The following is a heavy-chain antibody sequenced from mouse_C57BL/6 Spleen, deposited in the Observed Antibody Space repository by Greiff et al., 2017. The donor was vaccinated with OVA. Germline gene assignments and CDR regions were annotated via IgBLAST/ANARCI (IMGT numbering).Heavy chain of an antibody. CDR1: GYTFTSYW. V-gene: IGHV1-74*01. J-gene: IGHJ3*01. CDR3: AIAAQGFAY. CDR2: IHPSDSDT. Sequence: QVQLQQPGAELATPFSPVKVSCKASGYTFTSYWMHWVKQRPGQGLEWIGRIHPSDSDTNYNQKFKGKATLTVDKSSSTAYMQLSSLTSEDSAVYYCAIAAQGFAYWGQGTLVTVSA.